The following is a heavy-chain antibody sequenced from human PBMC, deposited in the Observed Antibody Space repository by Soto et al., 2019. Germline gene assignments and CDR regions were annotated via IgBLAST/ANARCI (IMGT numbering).Heavy chain of an antibody. CDR2: IYHSGST. D-gene: IGHD3-3*01. CDR3: ARLGYDFWSGSPTGYFER. Sequence: QLQLQESGSGLVKPSQTLSLTCAVSGGSISSGGYSWSWIRQRPGKGLEWIGYIYHSGSTYYNTSRMSQVTIPVSRPKNQFTMKQRSVTVADAAVYSCARLGYDFWSGSPTGYFERWGRGTLVTVTS. CDR1: GGSISSGGYS. V-gene: IGHV4-30-2*01. J-gene: IGHJ2*01.